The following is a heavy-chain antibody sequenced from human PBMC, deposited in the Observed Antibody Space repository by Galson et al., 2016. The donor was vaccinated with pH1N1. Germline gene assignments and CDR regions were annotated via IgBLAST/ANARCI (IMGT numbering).Heavy chain of an antibody. CDR3: AKVGGLLSGYFDY. CDR2: ISWNRGSI. D-gene: IGHD3-10*01. Sequence: SLRLSCAASGFTFSNHGMHWVRQAPGKGLEWVSGISWNRGSIGYADSVKGRFTISRDDAKNSLYLQMNSLRAEDTALYYCAKVGGLLSGYFDYWGQGTLVTVSS. J-gene: IGHJ4*02. CDR1: GFTFSNHG. V-gene: IGHV3-9*01.